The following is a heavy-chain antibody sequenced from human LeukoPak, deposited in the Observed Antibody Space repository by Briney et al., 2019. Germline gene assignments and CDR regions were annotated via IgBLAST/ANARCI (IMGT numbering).Heavy chain of an antibody. J-gene: IGHJ4*02. D-gene: IGHD1-26*01. CDR1: VVSMNGYY. CDR3: ASIVEERWFRY. V-gene: IGHV4-4*07. CDR2: VDSSGNT. Sequence: SETLSLTCSVSVVSMNGYYWSWLRQSAGNRLERIGHVDSSGNTNYNPSLESRVTMSVDTSKKQFSLKLTSVTAADTAVYYCASIVEERWFRYWGQGTLVTVSS.